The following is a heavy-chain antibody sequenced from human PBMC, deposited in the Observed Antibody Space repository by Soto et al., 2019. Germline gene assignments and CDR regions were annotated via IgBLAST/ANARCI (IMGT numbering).Heavy chain of an antibody. V-gene: IGHV4-61*01. CDR3: ARGVGLGYYYYHMDL. CDR1: GDSVTSVSDY. Sequence: SETVSLTGTVSGDSVTSVSDYWSWIRQPPGKGVEWIGYIYYSGNADYNPSLGIRVTISMETSKNQFSLKLTSVTAADTAVYYCARGVGLGYYYYHMDLWGQGTTVTVSS. CDR2: IYYSGNA. J-gene: IGHJ6*02. D-gene: IGHD3-10*01.